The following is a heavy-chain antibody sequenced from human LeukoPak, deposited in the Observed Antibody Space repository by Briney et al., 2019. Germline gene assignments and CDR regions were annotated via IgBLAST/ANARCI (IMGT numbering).Heavy chain of an antibody. CDR1: GGSISSYY. D-gene: IGHD1-26*01. CDR2: IYYSGST. CDR3: ARGGFSGSYYYFDY. J-gene: IGHJ4*02. V-gene: IGHV4-59*01. Sequence: SETLSLTCTVSGGSISSYYWSWLRQPPGKGREWIGYIYYSGSTNYNPSLKSRVTISVDTSKNQFSLKLSSVTAADTAVYYCARGGFSGSYYYFDYWGQGTLVTVSS.